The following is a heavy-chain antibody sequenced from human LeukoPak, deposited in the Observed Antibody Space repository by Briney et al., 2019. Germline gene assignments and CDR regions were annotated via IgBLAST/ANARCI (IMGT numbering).Heavy chain of an antibody. Sequence: SETLSLACSVSGASISNYYWNWIRQPPGKGLEWIGSISYSGSTNYNPSLESRVTISVDTSKNQISLNLNSVTAADTAIYYCARGPERWYSYGSYTYHYMDVWGRGTTVTVSS. CDR1: GASISNYY. J-gene: IGHJ6*03. D-gene: IGHD3-10*01. V-gene: IGHV4-59*01. CDR3: ARGPERWYSYGSYTYHYMDV. CDR2: ISYSGST.